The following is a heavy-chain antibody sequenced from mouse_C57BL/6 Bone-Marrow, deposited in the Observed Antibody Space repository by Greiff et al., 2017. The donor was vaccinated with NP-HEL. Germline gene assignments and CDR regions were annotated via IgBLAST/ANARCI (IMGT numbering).Heavy chain of an antibody. CDR2: IWSDGST. J-gene: IGHJ4*01. Sequence: VQGVESGPGLVAPSQSLSITCTVSGFSLTSYGVHWVRQPPGKGLEWLVVIWSDGSTTYNSALKSRLSISKDNSKSQVFLKMNSLQTDDTAMYYCARHGGLLRDYAMDYWGQGTSVTVSS. CDR1: GFSLTSYG. V-gene: IGHV2-6-1*01. CDR3: ARHGGLLRDYAMDY. D-gene: IGHD1-1*01.